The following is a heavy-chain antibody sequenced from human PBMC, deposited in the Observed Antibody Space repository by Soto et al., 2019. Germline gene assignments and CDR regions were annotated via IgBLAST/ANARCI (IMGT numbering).Heavy chain of an antibody. V-gene: IGHV4-31*03. D-gene: IGHD3-10*01. Sequence: QVQLQESGPGLVKPSQTLSPTCTVSGGSISSGGYYWSWIRQHPGKGLEWIGYIYYSGSTYYNPSLKSRVTLSVDTSKNQFSLKLSSVTAADTAVYYCARGGGPMVRGVEVFDYWGQGTLVTVSS. CDR3: ARGGGPMVRGVEVFDY. CDR2: IYYSGST. J-gene: IGHJ4*02. CDR1: GGSISSGGYY.